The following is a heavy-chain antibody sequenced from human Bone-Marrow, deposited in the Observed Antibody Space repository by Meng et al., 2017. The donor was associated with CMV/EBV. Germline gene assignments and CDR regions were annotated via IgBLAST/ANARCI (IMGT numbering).Heavy chain of an antibody. CDR3: ATGVADFEY. J-gene: IGHJ4*02. V-gene: IGHV1-8*02. Sequence: QVQLVQSGAEMKKPGASVKVSCTTSGFTFSDYYIHWVRQAPGQGLEWMGWMNPNSGNTDYAQKFQGRVTTTRNISKSTAYMDLSSLRSEDTAVYYCATGVADFEYWGQGTLVTVSS. D-gene: IGHD6-19*01. CDR1: GFTFSDYY. CDR2: MNPNSGNT.